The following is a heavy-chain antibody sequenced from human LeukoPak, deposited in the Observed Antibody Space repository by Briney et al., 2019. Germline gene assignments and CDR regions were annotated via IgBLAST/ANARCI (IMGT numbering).Heavy chain of an antibody. CDR2: INPNSGGT. CDR1: GYTFTGYY. D-gene: IGHD2-2*01. Sequence: ASVKVSCKASGYTFTGYYMHWVRQAPGQGLEWMGWINPNSGGTNYAQKFQGRVTMTRDTSISTAYMELSRLRSDDTAVYYCARHTPAWMVVVPVANSPLLVGMDVWGKGTTVTISS. V-gene: IGHV1-2*02. J-gene: IGHJ6*03. CDR3: ARHTPAWMVVVPVANSPLLVGMDV.